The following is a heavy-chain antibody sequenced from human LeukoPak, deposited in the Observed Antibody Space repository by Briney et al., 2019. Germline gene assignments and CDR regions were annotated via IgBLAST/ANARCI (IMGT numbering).Heavy chain of an antibody. CDR3: ARRRGYYYDSSGYHFTAHFDY. J-gene: IGHJ4*02. CDR1: GGSFSGYY. V-gene: IGHV4-34*01. D-gene: IGHD3-22*01. CDR2: INHSGST. Sequence: SETLSLTCAVYGGSFSGYYWSWIRQPPGKGLERIGEINHSGSTNYNPSLKSRVTISVDTSKNQFSLKLSSVTAADTAVYYCARRRGYYYDSSGYHFTAHFDYWGQGTLVTVSS.